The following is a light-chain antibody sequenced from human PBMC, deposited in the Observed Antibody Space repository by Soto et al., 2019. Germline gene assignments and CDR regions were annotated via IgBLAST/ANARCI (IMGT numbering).Light chain of an antibody. V-gene: IGKV3D-20*02. CDR2: GTS. Sequence: EIVLTQSPVTLSLSPGERATLSCRASQIVSRMYLSWFQQKPGQAPRLLIYGTSTRATGIPVRFSGSGSGTDFTLTISRLEPEDFAVYYCLQRSDWRTFGRGTKVDNK. CDR3: LQRSDWRT. J-gene: IGKJ1*01. CDR1: QIVSRMY.